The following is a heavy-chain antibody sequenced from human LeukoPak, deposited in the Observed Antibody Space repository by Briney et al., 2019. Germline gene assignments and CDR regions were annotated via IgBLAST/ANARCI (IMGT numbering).Heavy chain of an antibody. CDR2: ISGSGGST. CDR1: GFTFSSYA. D-gene: IGHD3-10*01. CDR3: AKDRRFGELFDP. Sequence: PGGSLRLSCAASGFTFSSYAMSWVRQAPGKGLEWVSAISGSGGSTYYVDSVKGRFTISRDNSKNTLYLQMNSLRAEDTAVYYCAKDRRFGELFDPWGQGTLVTVSS. V-gene: IGHV3-23*01. J-gene: IGHJ5*02.